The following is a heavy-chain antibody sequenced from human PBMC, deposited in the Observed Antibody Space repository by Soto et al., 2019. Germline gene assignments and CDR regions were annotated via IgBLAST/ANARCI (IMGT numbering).Heavy chain of an antibody. J-gene: IGHJ6*02. CDR3: ARGDTAMAPLDV. V-gene: IGHV3-33*01. CDR1: GFTFSSYG. D-gene: IGHD5-18*01. CDR2: IWYDGSNK. Sequence: QVQLVESGGGVVQPGRSLRLSCAASGFTFSSYGMHWVRQAPGKGLEWVAVIWYDGSNKYYADSVKGRFTISRDNSKNTLYLQMNSLRAEDTAVYYCARGDTAMAPLDVWGQGTTVTVSS.